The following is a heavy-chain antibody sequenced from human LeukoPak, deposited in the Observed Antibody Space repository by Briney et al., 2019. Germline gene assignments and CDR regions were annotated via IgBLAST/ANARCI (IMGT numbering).Heavy chain of an antibody. CDR2: IYYSGST. CDR3: ASGPYPAAGTDHQFDY. Sequence: SETLSLTCTVSGASISSYYWSWIRQPPGKGLEWIGYIYYSGSTHYNPSLKSRVTISVDTSKNQFSLKATSVTAADTAVYYCASGPYPAAGTDHQFDYWGQGTLVTVSS. D-gene: IGHD6-13*01. J-gene: IGHJ4*02. CDR1: GASISSYY. V-gene: IGHV4-59*01.